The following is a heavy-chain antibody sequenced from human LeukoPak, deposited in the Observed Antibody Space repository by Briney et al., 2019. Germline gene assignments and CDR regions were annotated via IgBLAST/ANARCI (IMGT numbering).Heavy chain of an antibody. D-gene: IGHD3-10*01. CDR1: GFTFSSYG. J-gene: IGHJ4*02. CDR3: AKDGYGSGSSNYFDY. V-gene: IGHV3-30*18. Sequence: PGRPLRLSCAASGFTFSSYGMHWVRQAPGKGLEWVAVISYDGSNKYYADSVKGRFTISRDNSKNTLYLQMNSLRAEDTAVYYCAKDGYGSGSSNYFDYWGQGTLVTVSS. CDR2: ISYDGSNK.